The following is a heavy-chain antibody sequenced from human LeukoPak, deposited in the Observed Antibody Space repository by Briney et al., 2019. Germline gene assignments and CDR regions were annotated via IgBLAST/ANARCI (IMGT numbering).Heavy chain of an antibody. CDR2: MNQDGSER. CDR1: GFTFSSYW. J-gene: IGHJ4*02. Sequence: GGSLRLSCAASGFTFSSYWMSWVRQAPGKGLEWVANMNQDGSERNYVDSVKGRFTISRDNAKNSLYLQMNSLRAEDTALYYCARDKSWSIFDYWGQGTLVTVSS. D-gene: IGHD6-13*01. CDR3: ARDKSWSIFDY. V-gene: IGHV3-7*01.